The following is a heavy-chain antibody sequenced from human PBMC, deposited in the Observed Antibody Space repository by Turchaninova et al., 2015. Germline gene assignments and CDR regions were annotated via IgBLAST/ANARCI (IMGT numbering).Heavy chain of an antibody. CDR2: ISGSGADT. CDR1: GFTFVSYG. V-gene: IGHV3-23*04. Sequence: EVQLVESGGGLVQSGGSLRLSCAASGFTFVSYGLPWVRQAPGEGLEWVSTISGSGADTPSDDSWRSRLTISRDKSRNTLNLQMNRRRADDTAVYYCARHHESSIYGVVDGMDVWGHGTTVAVSS. J-gene: IGHJ6*02. CDR3: ARHHESSIYGVVDGMDV. D-gene: IGHD3-3*01.